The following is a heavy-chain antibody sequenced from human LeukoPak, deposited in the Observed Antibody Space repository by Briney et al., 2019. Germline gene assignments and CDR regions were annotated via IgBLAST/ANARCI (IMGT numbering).Heavy chain of an antibody. CDR3: ARGGPGEMATGFDL. D-gene: IGHD5-24*01. CDR2: IYYSGST. Sequence: SETLSLTCTVSGGSISSYYWSWIRQPPGKGLEWIGYIYYSGSTNYNPSLKSRVTISVDTSKNQFSLKLSSVTAADTAVYYCARGGPGEMATGFDLWGRGTLVTVSS. CDR1: GGSISSYY. J-gene: IGHJ2*01. V-gene: IGHV4-59*01.